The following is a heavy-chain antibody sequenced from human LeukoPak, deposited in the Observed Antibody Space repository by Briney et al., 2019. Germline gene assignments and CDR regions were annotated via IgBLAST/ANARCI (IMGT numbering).Heavy chain of an antibody. CDR1: GYTLTELS. D-gene: IGHD3-9*01. J-gene: IGHJ4*02. Sequence: ASVKVSCKVSGYTLTELSMHWVRQAPGKGLEWMGGFDPEDGETIYAQKFQGRVTMTEDTSTDTAHMELSSLRSEDTAVYYCATALPNYDILTGLDHWGQGTLVTVSS. CDR2: FDPEDGET. CDR3: ATALPNYDILTGLDH. V-gene: IGHV1-24*01.